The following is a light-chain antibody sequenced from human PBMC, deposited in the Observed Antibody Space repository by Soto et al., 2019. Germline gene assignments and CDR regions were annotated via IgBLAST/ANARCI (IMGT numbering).Light chain of an antibody. V-gene: IGKV1-5*01. CDR1: QSVSAW. Sequence: DIPMTQSPSTLSASVGDRVTITCRASQSVSAWLAWYQQKPGKAPKFLIYDASSLESGVPSRFSGSGSGTEFTLTINSLQPDDFATYYGQQYSNFSWTFGQGTKVEFK. J-gene: IGKJ1*01. CDR3: QQYSNFSWT. CDR2: DAS.